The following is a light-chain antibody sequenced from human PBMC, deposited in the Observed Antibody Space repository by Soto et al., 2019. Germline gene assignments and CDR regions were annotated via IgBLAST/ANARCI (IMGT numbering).Light chain of an antibody. CDR3: QQANSFPLT. V-gene: IGKV1-12*01. CDR2: TGS. Sequence: IQLTQSPSSGSASVGDSVSITCRASQGISNWLAWYQQKPGRAPKLLIYTGSSLQSGVPSRFSGTGSGTDFTLTISSLQPEDVATYYCQQANSFPLTFGGGTKVEIK. J-gene: IGKJ4*01. CDR1: QGISNW.